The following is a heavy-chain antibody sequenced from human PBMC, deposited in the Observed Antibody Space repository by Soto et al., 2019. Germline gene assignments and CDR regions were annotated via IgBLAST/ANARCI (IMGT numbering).Heavy chain of an antibody. V-gene: IGHV3-23*01. J-gene: IGHJ6*02. CDR3: AKDDPGDFYSYYGSDV. CDR2: ITGSGTNT. D-gene: IGHD2-21*02. Sequence: PGGSLRLSCAASGFTMSSYTMTWVRQASGKGLEWVSAITGSGTNTYYADSVKGRFTISTDKSTNTLYLQMSSLRAEDTAIYYCAKDDPGDFYSYYGSDVWGQGTTVTVS. CDR1: GFTMSSYT.